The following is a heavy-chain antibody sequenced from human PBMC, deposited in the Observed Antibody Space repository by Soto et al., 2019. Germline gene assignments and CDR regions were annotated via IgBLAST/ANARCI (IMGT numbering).Heavy chain of an antibody. CDR1: GGTLSSFINYP. J-gene: IGHJ4*02. V-gene: IGHV1-69*06. CDR3: ARRDTSGFLRYFDN. Sequence: SVKVSCKASGGTLSSFINYPINWVRQAPGQGLEWMGGIVPNVGTVNYAQKFQGRVTITADKSTGTAYMEVSSLRSEDTALYYCARRDTSGFLRYFDNWGQGXLVTVYS. D-gene: IGHD3-3*01. CDR2: IVPNVGTV.